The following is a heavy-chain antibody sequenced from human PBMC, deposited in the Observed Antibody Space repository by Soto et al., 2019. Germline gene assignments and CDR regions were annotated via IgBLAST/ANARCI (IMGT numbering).Heavy chain of an antibody. CDR3: ARDVADYYDDSKNSYNAFDL. CDR1: GYTFTNYY. J-gene: IGHJ3*01. D-gene: IGHD3-22*01. V-gene: IGHV1-46*03. Sequence: QVHLVQSGAEVKKPGASVKVSCNASGYTFTNYYIHWVRQAPGQGLEWMGMIHPRSYRTIYSQKFPGRVTMTTDTSTRTIYMDLSSLRSDDTAVYYCARDVADYYDDSKNSYNAFDLCGQGKMVTVSS. CDR2: IHPRSYRT.